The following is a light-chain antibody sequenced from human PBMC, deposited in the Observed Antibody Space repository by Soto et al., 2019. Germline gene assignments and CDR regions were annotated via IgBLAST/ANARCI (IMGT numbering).Light chain of an antibody. CDR3: QQYGSSPPWT. Sequence: EIVLTQSPGTLSLSPGERATLSCSASQSVSTSYLAWYQQKPGQAPRLLIYGASSRATGIPDRFSGSGSGTDLTLTISRLEPADFAVYYCQQYGSSPPWTFGQGTKVEIK. J-gene: IGKJ1*01. V-gene: IGKV3-20*01. CDR1: QSVSTSY. CDR2: GAS.